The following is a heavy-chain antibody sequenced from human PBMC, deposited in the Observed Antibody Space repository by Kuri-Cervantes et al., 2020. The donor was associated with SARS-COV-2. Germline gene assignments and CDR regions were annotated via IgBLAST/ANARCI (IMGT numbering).Heavy chain of an antibody. Sequence: LSLTCAASGFTFSSYWMSWVRQAPGKGLEWVANIKQDGSEKYYVDSVKGRFTISRDNAKNSLYLQMNSLRAEDTAVYYCARFLLAIEQQLGHFDYWGQGTLVTVSS. CDR3: ARFLLAIEQQLGHFDY. D-gene: IGHD6-13*01. J-gene: IGHJ4*02. V-gene: IGHV3-7*04. CDR1: GFTFSSYW. CDR2: IKQDGSEK.